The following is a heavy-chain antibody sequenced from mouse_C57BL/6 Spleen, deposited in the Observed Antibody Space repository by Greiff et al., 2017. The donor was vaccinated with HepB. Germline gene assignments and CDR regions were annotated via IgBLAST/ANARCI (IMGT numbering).Heavy chain of an antibody. J-gene: IGHJ4*01. D-gene: IGHD1-1*01. CDR1: GYTFTSYW. Sequence: QVQLQQPGAELVKPGASVKLSCKASGYTFTSYWMHWVKQRPGQGLEWIGMIHPNSGSTNYNEKFKSKATLTVDKSTSTAYMQLSSLTSEDSAVYYSARGGSSPYAMDYWGQGTSVTVSS. CDR3: ARGGSSPYAMDY. V-gene: IGHV1-64*01. CDR2: IHPNSGST.